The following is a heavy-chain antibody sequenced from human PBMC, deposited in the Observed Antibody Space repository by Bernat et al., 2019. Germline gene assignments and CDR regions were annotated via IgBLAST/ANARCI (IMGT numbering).Heavy chain of an antibody. CDR3: ARDLHYYDSSGYWRAFDI. J-gene: IGHJ3*02. V-gene: IGHV4-34*01. CDR1: GGSFSGYY. CDR2: INHSGST. D-gene: IGHD3-22*01. Sequence: QVQLQQWGAGLLKPSETLSLTCAVYGGSFSGYYWSWIRQPPGKGLEWIGEINHSGSTNYNPSLKSRVTISVDTSKNQFSLELRSVTAADTAVYYCARDLHYYDSSGYWRAFDIWGQGTMVTVSS.